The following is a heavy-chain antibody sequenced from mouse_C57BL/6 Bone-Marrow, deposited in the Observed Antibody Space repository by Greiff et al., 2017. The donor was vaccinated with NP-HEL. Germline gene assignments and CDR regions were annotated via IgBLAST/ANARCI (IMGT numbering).Heavy chain of an antibody. CDR1: GYTFTSYW. D-gene: IGHD1-1*01. CDR3: AREGSPYYFDY. J-gene: IGHJ2*01. V-gene: IGHV1-69*01. CDR2: IDPSDSYT. Sequence: VQLQQSGAELVMPGASVKLSCKASGYTFTSYWMHWVKQRPGQGLEWIGEIDPSDSYTNYNQKFKGKSTLTVDKSSSTAYMQLSSLTSEDSAVYYCAREGSPYYFDYWGQGTTLTVSS.